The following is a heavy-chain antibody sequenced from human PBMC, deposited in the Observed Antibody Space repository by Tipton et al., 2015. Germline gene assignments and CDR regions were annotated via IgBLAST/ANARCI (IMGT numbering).Heavy chain of an antibody. J-gene: IGHJ4*02. CDR2: ISSSSSYI. CDR3: AREAYGSFDS. Sequence: GSLRLSCAASGFTFDDYAMHWVRQAPGKGLEWVSSISSSSSYIYYADSVKGRFTISRDNARNSLYLQVNSLTAEDTAVYFCAREAYGSFDSWGQGTLVTVSS. V-gene: IGHV3-21*01. D-gene: IGHD4-17*01. CDR1: GFTFDDYA.